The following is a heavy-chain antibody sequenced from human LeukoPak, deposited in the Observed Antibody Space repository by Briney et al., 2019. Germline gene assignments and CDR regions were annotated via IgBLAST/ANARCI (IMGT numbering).Heavy chain of an antibody. CDR2: IYPGDSDT. CDR1: GYSFTSYW. CDR3: ARPLVGTGYSSSWYFAY. Sequence: GESLKISCKGSGYSFTSYWIAWVRQMPGKGLEWMGIIYPGDSDTRYSPSFQGQVTISADKSISTAYLQWISLKASDTAMYYCARPLVGTGYSSSWYFAYWGQGTQVTVSS. J-gene: IGHJ4*02. V-gene: IGHV5-51*01. D-gene: IGHD6-13*01.